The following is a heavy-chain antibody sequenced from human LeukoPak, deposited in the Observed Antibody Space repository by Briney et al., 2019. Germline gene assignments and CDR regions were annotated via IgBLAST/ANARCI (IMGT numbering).Heavy chain of an antibody. CDR2: FDPENAEI. CDR1: GNTLRELP. J-gene: IGHJ4*02. Sequence: ASVKVSCKLSGNTLRELPIQWVRQAGGKGLEWMAGFDPENAEIVYAQKFQGRVTMTEDTSTNTAYMELTSLTSDDTALYYCVTRGSDFWSGFDYWGQGTQVTVSS. V-gene: IGHV1-24*01. CDR3: VTRGSDFWSGFDY. D-gene: IGHD3-3*01.